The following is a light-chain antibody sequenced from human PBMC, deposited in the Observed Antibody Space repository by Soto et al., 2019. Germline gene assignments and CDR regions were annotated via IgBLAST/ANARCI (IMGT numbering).Light chain of an antibody. Sequence: IVLTQSPGTLSLSPGERGALSCRASQSVSSNYVAWYQQKPGQAPRLLISGASNRATGTPDRFRGSGSGTDFTLTITRLEPEDFAVYYCHQYGSAPWTFGQETKVEIK. CDR1: QSVSSNY. J-gene: IGKJ1*01. CDR3: HQYGSAPWT. CDR2: GAS. V-gene: IGKV3-20*01.